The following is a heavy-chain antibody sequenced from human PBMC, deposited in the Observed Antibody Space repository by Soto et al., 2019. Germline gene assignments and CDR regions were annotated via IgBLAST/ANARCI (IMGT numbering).Heavy chain of an antibody. CDR1: GGSFSGYY. J-gene: IGHJ6*02. CDR3: ARGGIAARYYYYYGMDV. V-gene: IGHV4-34*01. CDR2: INHSGST. Sequence: SETLSLTCAVYGGSFSGYYWSWIRQPPGKGLEWIGEINHSGSTNYNPSPKSRVTISVDTSKNQFSLKLSSVTAADTAVYYCARGGIAARYYYYYGMDVWGQGTTVTVSS. D-gene: IGHD6-6*01.